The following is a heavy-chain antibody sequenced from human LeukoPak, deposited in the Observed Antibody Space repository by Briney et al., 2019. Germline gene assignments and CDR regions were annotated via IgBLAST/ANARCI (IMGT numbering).Heavy chain of an antibody. V-gene: IGHV3-30*04. CDR2: ISHDGYHE. J-gene: IGHJ4*02. CDR3: AKDIGSYYDY. CDR1: GFTFSSFA. Sequence: PGGSLRLSCAASGFTFSSFAIHWVRQAPGKGLEWVAVISHDGYHEHYADSVKGRFTLSRDNSKNTLYLEMNSLRAEDTAVYYCAKDIGSYYDYWGQGILVTVSS. D-gene: IGHD3-10*01.